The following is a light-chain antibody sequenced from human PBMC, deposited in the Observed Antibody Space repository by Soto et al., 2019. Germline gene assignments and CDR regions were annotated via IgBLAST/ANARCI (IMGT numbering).Light chain of an antibody. CDR1: SSNIGAGNA. CDR3: HSYDSSLGGSV. CDR2: SNT. J-gene: IGLJ2*01. Sequence: QSVLTQPPSVSGAPGQRVTISCTGSSSNIGAGNAVHWYQQLPGTAPKLVIYSNTNRPSGVPDRFSGSKSATSASLAITGLQAEDEADYYCHSYDSSLGGSVFGGGTQLTVL. V-gene: IGLV1-40*01.